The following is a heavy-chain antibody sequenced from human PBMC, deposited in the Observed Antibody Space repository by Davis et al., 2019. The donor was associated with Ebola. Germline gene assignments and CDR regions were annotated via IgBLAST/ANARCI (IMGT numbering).Heavy chain of an antibody. V-gene: IGHV1-2*06. CDR2: INPNSGGT. D-gene: IGHD1-1*01. J-gene: IGHJ5*02. CDR3: ARGSGYLIHWFDP. Sequence: ASVKVSCKASGYTFTGYYMHWVRQAPGQGLEWMGRINPNSGGTNYAQKFQGRVTMTRDTSISTAYMELSRLRYDDTAVYYCARGSGYLIHWFDPWGQGTLVTVSS. CDR1: GYTFTGYY.